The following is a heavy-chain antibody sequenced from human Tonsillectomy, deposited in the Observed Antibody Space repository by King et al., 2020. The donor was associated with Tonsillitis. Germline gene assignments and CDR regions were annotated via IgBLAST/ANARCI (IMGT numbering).Heavy chain of an antibody. Sequence: VQLVESGGGLVQPGGSLRLSCAASGFTFSSYAMSWVRQAPGKGLEWVSVIYSGVSSTYYADSVKGRFTISRDNSKNTLYLQMNSLRAEDTAVYYCAKDWPAYCGGDCYSHGFDYWGQGTLVTVSS. J-gene: IGHJ4*02. CDR1: GFTFSSYA. CDR2: IYSGVSST. D-gene: IGHD2-21*02. V-gene: IGHV3-23*03. CDR3: AKDWPAYCGGDCYSHGFDY.